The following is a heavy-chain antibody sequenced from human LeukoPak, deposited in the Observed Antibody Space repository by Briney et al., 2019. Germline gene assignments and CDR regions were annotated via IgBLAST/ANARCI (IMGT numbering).Heavy chain of an antibody. CDR1: GFTFSTYG. V-gene: IGHV3-30*02. CDR3: AKDKDPWKSTSISDFDY. J-gene: IGHJ4*02. CDR2: IRYDGSNK. D-gene: IGHD1-1*01. Sequence: GGSLRLSCGASGFTFSTYGMHWVRQAPGKGLEWVAFIRYDGSNKYYADSVRGRFTISRDNSKNTLYLQMNSLRAEDMAVYFCAKDKDPWKSTSISDFDYWGQGTLVTVSS.